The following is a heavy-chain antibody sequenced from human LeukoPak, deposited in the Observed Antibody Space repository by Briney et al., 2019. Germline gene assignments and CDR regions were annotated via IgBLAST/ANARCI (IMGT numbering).Heavy chain of an antibody. Sequence: GASVKVSCKASGYTFTRYDIYWVRQATGQGLEWMGRMNPNSGNTGYAQKFQGRVAMARDTSINTAYMELSGLRSEDTAVYYCTRNFLGLNYWGQGTLVTVSS. J-gene: IGHJ4*02. CDR1: GYTFTRYD. D-gene: IGHD1-26*01. CDR2: MNPNSGNT. CDR3: TRNFLGLNY. V-gene: IGHV1-8*01.